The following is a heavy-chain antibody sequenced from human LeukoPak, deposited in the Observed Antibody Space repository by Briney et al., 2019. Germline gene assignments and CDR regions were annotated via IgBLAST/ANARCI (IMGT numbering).Heavy chain of an antibody. CDR3: ARDHHTLDYDYVWGSYRYEYYFDC. CDR2: ISYDGSNK. CDR1: GFTFSSYA. V-gene: IGHV3-30-3*01. J-gene: IGHJ4*02. D-gene: IGHD3-16*02. Sequence: PGGSLRLSCAASGFTFSSYAMHWVRQAPGKGLEWVAVISYDGSNKYYADSVKGRFTISRDNSKNTLYLQMNSLRAEDTAVYYCARDHHTLDYDYVWGSYRYEYYFDCWGQGTLVTVSS.